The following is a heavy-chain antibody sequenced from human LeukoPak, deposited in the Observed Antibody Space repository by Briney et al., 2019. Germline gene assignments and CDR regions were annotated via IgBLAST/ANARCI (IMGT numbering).Heavy chain of an antibody. CDR1: GFTFSSYA. V-gene: IGHV3-23*01. Sequence: GGSLRLSCVASGFTFSSYAMSWVRQAPGKGLEWVSGISGSGGSTHYADSVKGRFTISRDNSKNTLYLQMNSLRAEDTAVYYCAKDRRGCTSTSCYYRFDYWGQGTLVTVSS. D-gene: IGHD2-2*01. CDR2: ISGSGGST. J-gene: IGHJ4*02. CDR3: AKDRRGCTSTSCYYRFDY.